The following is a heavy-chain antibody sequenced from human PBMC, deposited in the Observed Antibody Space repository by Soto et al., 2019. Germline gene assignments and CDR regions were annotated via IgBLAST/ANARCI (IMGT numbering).Heavy chain of an antibody. J-gene: IGHJ4*02. CDR3: ARGIYFGSARYYFDY. Sequence: GGSLRLSCAASGFTFNTYYMHWVRQAPGKGLEYVSAISSSGDSTYYADSVKGRFTISRDNSKNTMYLQMGSLRAEDMAFYYCARGIYFGSARYYFDYWGQGA. V-gene: IGHV3-64*02. D-gene: IGHD3-10*01. CDR1: GFTFNTYY. CDR2: ISSSGDST.